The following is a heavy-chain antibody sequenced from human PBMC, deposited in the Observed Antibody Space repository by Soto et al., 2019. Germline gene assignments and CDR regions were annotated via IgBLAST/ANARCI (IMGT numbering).Heavy chain of an antibody. CDR2: IYYSGST. V-gene: IGHV4-59*01. D-gene: IGHD6-19*01. Sequence: QVQLQESGPGLVKPSETLSLTCTVSGGSISSYYWSWIRQPPGKGLEWIGYIYYSGSTNYNPSLQSRVTISVDTSKIQFSLKLSSVTAADTAVYYCASGGSSGWSRYFDLWGRGTLVTVSS. J-gene: IGHJ2*01. CDR3: ASGGSSGWSRYFDL. CDR1: GGSISSYY.